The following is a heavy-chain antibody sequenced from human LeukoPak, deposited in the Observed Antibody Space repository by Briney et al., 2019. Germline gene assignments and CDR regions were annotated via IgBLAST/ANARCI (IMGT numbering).Heavy chain of an antibody. CDR3: ARGGSGYDSFYYYGMDV. CDR2: IYDSGST. J-gene: IGHJ6*02. V-gene: IGHV4-59*01. CDR1: GGSISSYY. Sequence: SETLSLTCTVSGGSISSYYWSWIRQPPGKGLEWIGYIYDSGSTNYNPSPKSRVTISVDTSKNQFSLKLSSVTAADTAVYYCARGGSGYDSFYYYGMDVWGQGTTVTVSS. D-gene: IGHD5-12*01.